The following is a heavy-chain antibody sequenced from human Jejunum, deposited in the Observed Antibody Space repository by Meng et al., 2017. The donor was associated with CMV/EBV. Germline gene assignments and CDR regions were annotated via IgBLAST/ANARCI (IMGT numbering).Heavy chain of an antibody. V-gene: IGHV4-30-4*01. CDR3: ARGYSSGWNYFHY. Sequence: AAGPGVVRPSHTPSPPCTASGASISSGDFCWSWIPQPPGKGLEYIGYIDNRGSTYYNPSLKSRVTMSMDTSKNQFSLKLTSVTAADTAVYYCARGYSSGWNYFHYWGQGTLVTVSS. D-gene: IGHD6-19*01. CDR2: IDNRGST. CDR1: GASISSGDFC. J-gene: IGHJ4*02.